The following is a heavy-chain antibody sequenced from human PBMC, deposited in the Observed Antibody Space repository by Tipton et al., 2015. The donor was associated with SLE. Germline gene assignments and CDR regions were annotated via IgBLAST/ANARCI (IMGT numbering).Heavy chain of an antibody. CDR2: IYYSGNP. CDR1: GGSISSANYY. Sequence: TLSLTCTVSGGSISSANYYWSWFRQHPGKGLEWIGYIYYSGNPYYNPSLKSRVAISVDTSKNQFSLKLNSVTAADTAVYYCARGPYYFDYWGQGTLVTVSS. CDR3: ARGPYYFDY. J-gene: IGHJ4*02. V-gene: IGHV4-31*03.